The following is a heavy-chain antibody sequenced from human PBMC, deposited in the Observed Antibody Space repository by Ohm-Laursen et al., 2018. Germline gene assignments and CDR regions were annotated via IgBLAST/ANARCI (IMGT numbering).Heavy chain of an antibody. V-gene: IGHV1-8*01. D-gene: IGHD3-3*01. CDR2: MNPNSDNT. CDR3: ASPDFWSGSYGMDV. J-gene: IGHJ6*02. Sequence: ASVKVSCKASGYTFTSYDINWVRQATGQGLEWMGWMNPNSDNTGYAQKFQGRVTMTRNTSISTAYMELSSLRSEDTAVYYCASPDFWSGSYGMDVWGQGTTVTVSS. CDR1: GYTFTSYD.